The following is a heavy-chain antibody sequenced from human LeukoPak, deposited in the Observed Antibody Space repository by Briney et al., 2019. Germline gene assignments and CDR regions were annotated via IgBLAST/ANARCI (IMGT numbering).Heavy chain of an antibody. V-gene: IGHV1-46*01. Sequence: GASVKVSCKASGYTFTSYYMHWVRQAPGQGLEWMGIINPSGGSTSYAQKFQGRVTMTRDTSTSTVYMELSSLRSEDTAVYYRARERITMVRGTQYNWFDPWGQGTLVTVSS. D-gene: IGHD3-10*01. J-gene: IGHJ5*02. CDR1: GYTFTSYY. CDR2: INPSGGST. CDR3: ARERITMVRGTQYNWFDP.